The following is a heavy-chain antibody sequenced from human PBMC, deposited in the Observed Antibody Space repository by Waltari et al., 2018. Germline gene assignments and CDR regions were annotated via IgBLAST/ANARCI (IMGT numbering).Heavy chain of an antibody. Sequence: EGQLVESGGGLVQPGGSLRLSCAASGFSFSSYELNWVRQAPGKGLEWISYITRSGSTIYYADSVKGRFTISIDNAKNSLYLQMNSLRAEDTAVYFCARDSEYYYGMDVWGQGTTVLVSS. CDR2: ITRSGSTI. D-gene: IGHD3-10*01. CDR3: ARDSEYYYGMDV. J-gene: IGHJ6*02. V-gene: IGHV3-48*03. CDR1: GFSFSSYE.